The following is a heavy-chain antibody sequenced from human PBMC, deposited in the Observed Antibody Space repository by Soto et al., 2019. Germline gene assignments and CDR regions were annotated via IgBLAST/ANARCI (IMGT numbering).Heavy chain of an antibody. CDR3: ASPNPPRGCGFLFDY. D-gene: IGHD2-21*01. CDR2: IIPILGIT. Sequence: QVQLVQSGAEVKKPGSSVKVSCKASGGTFSSYTISWVRQAPGQGLEWMGRIIPILGITNYAQKFQGRVTITAYKSTSTAYMELSSLRSEDTAVYYCASPNPPRGCGFLFDYWGQGTLVTVSS. J-gene: IGHJ4*02. V-gene: IGHV1-69*02. CDR1: GGTFSSYT.